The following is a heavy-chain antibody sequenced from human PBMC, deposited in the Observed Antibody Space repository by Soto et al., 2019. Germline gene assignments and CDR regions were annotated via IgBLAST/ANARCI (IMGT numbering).Heavy chain of an antibody. V-gene: IGHV3-48*03. J-gene: IGHJ4*02. Sequence: VGSLRLSCAGSGFPFSTYEMNWVRQAPGKGLEWVSYISSSGSTIYYADSVKGRFTISRDNAKNSLYLQMNSLRAEDTAVYYCATSIAAAGPFDYWGQGTLVTVSS. CDR2: ISSSGSTI. CDR3: ATSIAAAGPFDY. CDR1: GFPFSTYE. D-gene: IGHD6-13*01.